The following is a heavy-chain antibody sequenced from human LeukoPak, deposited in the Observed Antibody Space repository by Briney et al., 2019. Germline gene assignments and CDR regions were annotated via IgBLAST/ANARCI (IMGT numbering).Heavy chain of an antibody. Sequence: GGSLRLSCTASGFTFGDYAMSWVRQAPGKGLEWVGFIRSKAYGGTTEYAASVKGRFTISRDDSKSIAYLQMNSLKTEDTAVYYCTREKSHCSSTSCWSYFDYWGQGTLVTVSS. D-gene: IGHD2-2*01. CDR1: GFTFGDYA. V-gene: IGHV3-49*04. CDR2: IRSKAYGGTT. J-gene: IGHJ4*02. CDR3: TREKSHCSSTSCWSYFDY.